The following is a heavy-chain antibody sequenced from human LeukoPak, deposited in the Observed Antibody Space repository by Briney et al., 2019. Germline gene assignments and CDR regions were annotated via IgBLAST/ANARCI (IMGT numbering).Heavy chain of an antibody. D-gene: IGHD6-13*01. CDR1: GGTFSSYA. CDR3: ARGGSWSLPDNPDGDYYYYMDV. V-gene: IGHV1-69*05. J-gene: IGHJ6*03. Sequence: PVASVTVSCKASGGTFSSYAISWVRQAPGQGLEWMGGIIPIFGTANYAQKFQGRVTITTDESTSKAYMELSSLRSEDTAVYYCARGGSWSLPDNPDGDYYYYMDVWGKGTTVTVSS. CDR2: IIPIFGTA.